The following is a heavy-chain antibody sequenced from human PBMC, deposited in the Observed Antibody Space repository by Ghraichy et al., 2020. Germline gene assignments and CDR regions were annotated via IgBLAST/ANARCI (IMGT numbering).Heavy chain of an antibody. D-gene: IGHD3-10*01. CDR1: GGTFSSSA. CDR2: IIPILGIA. V-gene: IGHV1-69*04. Sequence: SVKVSCKASGGTFSSSAISWVRQAPGQGLEWMGRIIPILGIANYAQKFQGRVTITADKSTSTAYMELSSLRSEDTAVYYCASSGEVTYYYYYGMDVWGQGTTVAVSS. CDR3: ASSGEVTYYYYYGMDV. J-gene: IGHJ6*02.